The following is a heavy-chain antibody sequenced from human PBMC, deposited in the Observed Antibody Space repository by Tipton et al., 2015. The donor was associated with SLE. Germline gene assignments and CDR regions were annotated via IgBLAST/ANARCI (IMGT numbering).Heavy chain of an antibody. Sequence: LSLTCAASGFTFDDYGMSWVRQAPGKGLEWVSGINWNGGSTGYADSVKGRFTISRDNAKNSLYLQMNSLRAEDTALYYCARVYSSSLYYFDYWGQGTLVTVSS. V-gene: IGHV3-20*04. CDR1: GFTFDDYG. CDR2: INWNGGST. J-gene: IGHJ4*02. D-gene: IGHD6-6*01. CDR3: ARVYSSSLYYFDY.